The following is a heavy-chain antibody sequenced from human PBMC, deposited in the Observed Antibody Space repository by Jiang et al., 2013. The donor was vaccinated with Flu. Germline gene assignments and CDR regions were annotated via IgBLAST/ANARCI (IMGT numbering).Heavy chain of an antibody. CDR1: GYTFTSYD. D-gene: IGHD1-7*01. CDR2: MNPNSGNT. J-gene: IGHJ2*01. CDR3: ARGLTKTGTEFFWYFDL. V-gene: IGHV1-8*01. Sequence: EVKKPGASVKVSCKASGYTFTSYDINWVRQATGQGLEWMGWMNPNSGNTGYAQKFQGRVTMTRNTSISTAYMELSSLRSEDTAVYYCARGLTKTGTEFFWYFDLWGRGTLVTVSS.